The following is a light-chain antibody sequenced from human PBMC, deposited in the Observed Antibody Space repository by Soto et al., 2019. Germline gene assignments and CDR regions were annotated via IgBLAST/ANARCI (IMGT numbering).Light chain of an antibody. V-gene: IGKV1-5*01. J-gene: IGKJ5*01. CDR1: QSIATD. Sequence: DIQMTQCPSTLSATVGDRVTITCRASQSIATDLTWYQQKPGKAPKLLIYGASSLKSGVPSRFSGSGSGREFTLTISSLQPDDFATYYCQHYNSYPITFGQGTRLEI. CDR3: QHYNSYPIT. CDR2: GAS.